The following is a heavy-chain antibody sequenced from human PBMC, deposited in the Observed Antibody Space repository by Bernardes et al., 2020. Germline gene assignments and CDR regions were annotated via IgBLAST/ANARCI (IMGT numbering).Heavy chain of an antibody. CDR1: GGSLSGYY. CDR2: VNHGRNS. CDR3: ARGQPYGSGSYFFDY. D-gene: IGHD3-10*01. V-gene: IGHV4-34*01. J-gene: IGHJ4*02. Sequence: SETLSLTCAVHGGSLSGYYCSWIRQSPAKGLEWIGEVNHGRNSNYNPSLRSRVAMSVDTSKNEFSLRLESVTAADSAIYYCARGQPYGSGSYFFDYWGQGSLVTVS.